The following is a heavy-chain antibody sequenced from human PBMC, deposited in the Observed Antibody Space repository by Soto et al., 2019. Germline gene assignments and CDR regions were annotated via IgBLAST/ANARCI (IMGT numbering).Heavy chain of an antibody. CDR3: ARERVVNYTDYYFDY. CDR2: ISGTGIDI. V-gene: IGHV3-21*01. Sequence: GGSLSLSCSASGFDFYYYNMNWVRQAPGRGLEWVSSISGTGIDIHFADSVKGRFVISRDNAKTSLYLQMNSLRPEDTAVYYCARERVVNYTDYYFDYWGHGTLVTVSS. CDR1: GFDFYYYN. D-gene: IGHD3-16*02. J-gene: IGHJ4*01.